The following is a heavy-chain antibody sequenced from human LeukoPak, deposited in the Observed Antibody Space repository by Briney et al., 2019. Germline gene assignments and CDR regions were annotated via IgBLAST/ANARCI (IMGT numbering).Heavy chain of an antibody. V-gene: IGHV4-34*01. J-gene: IGHJ5*02. D-gene: IGHD3-10*02. Sequence: SETLSLTCAVYGGSFSGYYWSWIRQPPGKGLEWIGEINHSGSTNYNPSLKSRVTISVDTSKDQFSLKLSSVTAEDTAVYYCARHLANVRWGGNPRWFDPXGQGTLVTVSS. CDR2: INHSGST. CDR1: GGSFSGYY. CDR3: ARHLANVRWGGNPRWFDP.